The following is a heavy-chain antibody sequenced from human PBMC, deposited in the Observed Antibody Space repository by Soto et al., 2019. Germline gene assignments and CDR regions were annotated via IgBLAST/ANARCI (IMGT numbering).Heavy chain of an antibody. Sequence: PSETLSLTCTVSGGSISSYNWIWIRQSPGKGLECIGYIHYSGSTNYNPSLKSRVTISVDRSKNQFSLKVSSVTAADTALYFCARAASSGTYLRVSYSEYWGQGTMVSVSS. D-gene: IGHD1-26*01. CDR1: GGSISSYN. V-gene: IGHV4-59*01. J-gene: IGHJ4*02. CDR3: ARAASSGTYLRVSYSEY. CDR2: IHYSGST.